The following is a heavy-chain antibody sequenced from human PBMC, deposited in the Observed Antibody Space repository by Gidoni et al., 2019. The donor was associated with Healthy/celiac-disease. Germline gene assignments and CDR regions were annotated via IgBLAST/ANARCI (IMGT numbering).Heavy chain of an antibody. CDR2: IYPGDSDT. D-gene: IGHD3-10*01. Sequence: EVQLVQSGAEVKKPGESLKISCKGSGSSFTSYWIGWVRQMPGKGLEWMGIIYPGDSDTRYSPSFQGQVTISADKSISTAYLQWSSLKASDTAMYYCARQVYGSGSYYYYYGMDVWGQGTTVTVSS. V-gene: IGHV5-51*01. J-gene: IGHJ6*02. CDR1: GSSFTSYW. CDR3: ARQVYGSGSYYYYYGMDV.